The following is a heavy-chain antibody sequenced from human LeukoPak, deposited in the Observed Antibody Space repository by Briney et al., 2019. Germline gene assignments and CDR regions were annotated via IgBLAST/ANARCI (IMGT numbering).Heavy chain of an antibody. Sequence: ASVKVSCKASGYTFTSYAMHWVRQAPGQRLEWMGWINAGNGNTKYSQDFQGRVTITKDTSATTAYKELSSLRSEDMAVYYCARDHCTNGVCYKGTLDYWGQGALVTVSS. V-gene: IGHV1-3*03. D-gene: IGHD2-8*01. J-gene: IGHJ4*02. CDR1: GYTFTSYA. CDR3: ARDHCTNGVCYKGTLDY. CDR2: INAGNGNT.